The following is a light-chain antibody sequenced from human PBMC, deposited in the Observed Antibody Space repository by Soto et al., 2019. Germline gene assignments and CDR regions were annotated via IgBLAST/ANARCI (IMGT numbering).Light chain of an antibody. CDR2: NSN. CDR3: AAWDDSLRGVV. J-gene: IGLJ2*01. CDR1: SSNIGSNY. V-gene: IGLV1-47*02. Sequence: QSVLTQPPSASGTPGQRVTISCSGSSSNIGSNYVYWYQQVPGTAPKLLIYNSNQRPSGVADRFSGSRSGTSASLAISGGRYDDESDYYCAAWDDSLRGVVFGGGTKLTVL.